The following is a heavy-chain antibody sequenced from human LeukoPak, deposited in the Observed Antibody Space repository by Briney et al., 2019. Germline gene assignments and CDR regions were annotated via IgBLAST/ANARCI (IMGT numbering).Heavy chain of an antibody. CDR2: IYYSGST. V-gene: IGHV4-59*08. D-gene: IGHD3-3*01. CDR1: GGSFSGYY. CDR3: ARAKEERVFLSGFDI. Sequence: SETLSLTCAVYGGSFSGYYWSWIRQPPGKALEWIGYIYYSGSTNYNPFLKSRVTISVDTSKNQFSLKLSSVTAADTAVYYCARAKEERVFLSGFDIWGQGTMVTVSS. J-gene: IGHJ3*02.